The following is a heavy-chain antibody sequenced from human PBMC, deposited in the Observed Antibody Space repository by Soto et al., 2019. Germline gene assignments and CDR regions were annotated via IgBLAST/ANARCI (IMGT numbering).Heavy chain of an antibody. J-gene: IGHJ3*01. D-gene: IGHD5-18*01. CDR1: KGPCINHG. Sequence: GVSKIVPWTAAKGPCINHGVHCVSQKQGKGLEWVAVISYDGSEKYYADSVKGRFTISRDNSKNTLYLQMDSLRTEDTAVYFCAKDCRYNYDTAAFAFWGHGTMVTVSS. CDR2: ISYDGSEK. V-gene: IGHV3-30*18. CDR3: AKDCRYNYDTAAFAF.